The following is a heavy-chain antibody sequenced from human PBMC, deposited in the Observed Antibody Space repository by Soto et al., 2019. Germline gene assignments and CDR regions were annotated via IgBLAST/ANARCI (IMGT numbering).Heavy chain of an antibody. CDR3: ARVEAVAGLYNYHGLDV. CDR2: IVPIFGAT. Sequence: QVQLVQSGAEVKKPGSSVKVSCKVSGGTFSNYAIDWVRLAPRHGLEWMGGIVPIFGATYYTQKFKGRATIIADDSTTTAYLEMSSLRSEDTAIYYCARVEAVAGLYNYHGLDVWGQGTAVTVSS. V-gene: IGHV1-69*12. J-gene: IGHJ6*02. CDR1: GGTFSNYA. D-gene: IGHD6-19*01.